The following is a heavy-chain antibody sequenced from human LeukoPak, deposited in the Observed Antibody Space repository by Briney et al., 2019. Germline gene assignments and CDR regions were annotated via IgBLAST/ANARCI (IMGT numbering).Heavy chain of an antibody. Sequence: PSETLSLTCSVSGGSIDTYYWSWIRQPPGKGLKGIGNIYYSGITNYNPTLKSRVTISVDTSNNPFYLKLTSVTAADTAVYYCARRSYGSGTYFFDFWGQGTLVTVSS. CDR2: IYYSGIT. CDR1: GGSIDTYY. D-gene: IGHD3-10*01. CDR3: ARRSYGSGTYFFDF. V-gene: IGHV4-59*08. J-gene: IGHJ4*02.